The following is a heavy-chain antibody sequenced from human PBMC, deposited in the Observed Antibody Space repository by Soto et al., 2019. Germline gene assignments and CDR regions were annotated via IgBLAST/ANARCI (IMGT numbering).Heavy chain of an antibody. V-gene: IGHV3-7*03. Sequence: GSLRLSCAASGFTFSSYWMSWVRQAPGKGLEWVANIKQDGSEKYYVDSVKGRFTISRDNAKNSLYLQMNSLRAEDTAVYYCARDPPLLTWIFDYWGQGTLVTVSS. CDR2: IKQDGSEK. D-gene: IGHD3-10*01. J-gene: IGHJ4*02. CDR3: ARDPPLLTWIFDY. CDR1: GFTFSSYW.